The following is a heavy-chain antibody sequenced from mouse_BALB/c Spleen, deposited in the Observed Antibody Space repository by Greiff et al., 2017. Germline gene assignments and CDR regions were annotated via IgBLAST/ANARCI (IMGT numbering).Heavy chain of an antibody. CDR2: ISYSGST. J-gene: IGHJ1*01. D-gene: IGHD1-1*01. Sequence: DVKLVESGPSLVKPSQTLSLTCSVTGDSITSCYWNWIRKFPGNKLEYMGYISYSGSTYYNPSLKSRISITRDTSKNQYYLQLNSVTTEDTATYFCARYYGSSDWYFDVGGAGTTVTVSS. CDR1: GDSITSCY. CDR3: ARYYGSSDWYFDV. V-gene: IGHV3-8*02.